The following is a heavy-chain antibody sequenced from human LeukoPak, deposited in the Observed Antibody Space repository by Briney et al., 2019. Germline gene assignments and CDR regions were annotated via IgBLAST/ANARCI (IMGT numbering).Heavy chain of an antibody. V-gene: IGHV3-23*01. J-gene: IGHJ4*02. CDR1: GFTFSSYA. Sequence: PGGSLRLSCAASGFTFSSYAMSWVRQAPGKGLEWVSAISGSGGSTYYADSVKGRFTISRDNSKNTLYLQMNSLRAEDTAVYYCARDIAAAGTRDYWGQGTLVTVSS. D-gene: IGHD6-13*01. CDR3: ARDIAAAGTRDY. CDR2: ISGSGGST.